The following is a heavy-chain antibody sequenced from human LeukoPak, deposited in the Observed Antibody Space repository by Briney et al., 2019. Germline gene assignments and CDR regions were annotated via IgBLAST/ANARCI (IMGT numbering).Heavy chain of an antibody. D-gene: IGHD6-6*01. Sequence: PSETLSLTCTVSGGSINTYYWSWIRQPPGKGLEWIGYIYYSGSTNYNPSLKSRVTILVDTSKNQFSLKLSSVTAADTAVCYCARGGAARPADYWGQGTLVTVSS. J-gene: IGHJ4*02. CDR3: ARGGAARPADY. CDR1: GGSINTYY. CDR2: IYYSGST. V-gene: IGHV4-59*01.